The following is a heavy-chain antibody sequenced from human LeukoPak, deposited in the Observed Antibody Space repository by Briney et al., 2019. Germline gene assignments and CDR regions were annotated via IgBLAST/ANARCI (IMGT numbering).Heavy chain of an antibody. CDR1: GFTFSSYA. CDR3: ARDSIPIAVAGPFDY. J-gene: IGHJ4*02. V-gene: IGHV3-23*01. D-gene: IGHD6-19*01. Sequence: GGSLRLSCAASGFTFSSYAMSWVRQAPGKGLEWVSAISGSGGSTYYADSVKGRFTISRDNSKNTLYLQMNSLRAEDTAVYYCARDSIPIAVAGPFDYWGQGTLVTVSS. CDR2: ISGSGGST.